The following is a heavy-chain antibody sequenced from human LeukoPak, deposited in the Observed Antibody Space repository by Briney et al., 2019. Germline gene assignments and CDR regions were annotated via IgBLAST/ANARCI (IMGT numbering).Heavy chain of an antibody. V-gene: IGHV1-18*01. J-gene: IGHJ4*02. CDR2: ISAYNGNT. D-gene: IGHD3-22*01. CDR1: GYTFTSYG. CDR3: ARGDYDSSGYYSPFDY. Sequence: ASVKVSCNASGYTFTSYGISWVRQAPGQGLEWMGWISAYNGNTNYAQKLQGRVTMTTDTSTSTAYMELRSLRSDDTAVYYCARGDYDSSGYYSPFDYWGQGTLVTVSS.